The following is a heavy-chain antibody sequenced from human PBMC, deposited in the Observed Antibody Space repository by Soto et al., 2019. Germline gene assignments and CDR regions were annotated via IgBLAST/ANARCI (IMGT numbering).Heavy chain of an antibody. V-gene: IGHV1-2*02. CDR1: GYIFTGYY. Sequence: ASVKVSCKASGYIFTGYYMNWVRQAPGQGLEWMGWINPNSGDTNYAQKFQGRVTMTTDTSISTAYMELSRLRSDDTAVYYCARRYCSSNSCHNWFDPWGQGTLVTVSS. J-gene: IGHJ5*02. CDR2: INPNSGDT. D-gene: IGHD2-2*01. CDR3: ARRYCSSNSCHNWFDP.